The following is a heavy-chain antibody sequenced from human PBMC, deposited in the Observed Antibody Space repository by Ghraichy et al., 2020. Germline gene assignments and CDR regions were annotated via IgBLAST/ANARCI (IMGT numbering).Heavy chain of an antibody. D-gene: IGHD3-3*02. CDR2: ISAYNGNT. J-gene: IGHJ4*02. Sequence: ASVKVSCKASGYTFTSYGISWVRQAPGQGLEWMGWISAYNGNTNYAQKLQGRVTMTTDTSTSTAYMELRSLRSDDTAVYYCARDLDSMDPESLYYFDYWGQGTLVTVSS. V-gene: IGHV1-18*01. CDR3: ARDLDSMDPESLYYFDY. CDR1: GYTFTSYG.